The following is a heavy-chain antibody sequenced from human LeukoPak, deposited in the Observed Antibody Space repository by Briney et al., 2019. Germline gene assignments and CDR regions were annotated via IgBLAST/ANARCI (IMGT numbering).Heavy chain of an antibody. CDR2: ISGSGGST. J-gene: IGHJ3*02. CDR1: GFTFGDYA. V-gene: IGHV3-23*01. D-gene: IGHD6-13*01. Sequence: PGGSLRLSCTASGFTFGDYAMSWFRQAPGKGLEWVSAISGSGGSTYYADSVKGRFTFSRDNSKNTVYLQMNSLRAEDTAVYYCTRDWARIAAAGTAAFDIWGQGTMVTVSS. CDR3: TRDWARIAAAGTAAFDI.